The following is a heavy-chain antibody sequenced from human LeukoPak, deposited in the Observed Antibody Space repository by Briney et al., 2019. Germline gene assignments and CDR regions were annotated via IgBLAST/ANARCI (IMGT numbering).Heavy chain of an antibody. Sequence: ASVKVSCKTSGYTFTNNAINWVRQAPGQGLEWMAWINTNTGNPSYAQGFFTGRYVFSLDTSASTAYLQINGLKADDTAVYYCGRDPKLGIRGYTYGYIDHWGQGTLLTVAS. J-gene: IGHJ4*02. CDR2: INTNTGNP. CDR3: GRDPKLGIRGYTYGYIDH. V-gene: IGHV7-4-1*02. D-gene: IGHD5-18*01. CDR1: GYTFTNNA.